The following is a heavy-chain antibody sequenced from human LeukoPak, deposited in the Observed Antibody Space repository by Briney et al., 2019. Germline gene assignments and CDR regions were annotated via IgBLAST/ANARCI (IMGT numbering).Heavy chain of an antibody. D-gene: IGHD3-22*01. Sequence: GGSLRLSCAASGFTFSSYAMSWVRQAPGKGLEWVSVIYSGGSTYYADSVKGRFTISRDNSKNTLYLQMNSLRAEDTAVYYCAREGSVYDSRRPHWGQGTLVTVSP. V-gene: IGHV3-66*01. J-gene: IGHJ4*02. CDR2: IYSGGST. CDR3: AREGSVYDSRRPH. CDR1: GFTFSSYA.